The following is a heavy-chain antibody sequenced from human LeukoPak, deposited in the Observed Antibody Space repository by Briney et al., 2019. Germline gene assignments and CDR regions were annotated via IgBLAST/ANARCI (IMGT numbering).Heavy chain of an antibody. CDR2: ISKDGGDS. J-gene: IGHJ4*02. V-gene: IGHV3-23*01. CDR3: AKDEMAVAIFDY. D-gene: IGHD6-19*01. CDR1: GFTFSHYA. Sequence: PGGSLRLSCAASGFTFSHYAMSWVRQAPGKGPEWVSAISKDGGDSYYADPVKGRFAISRDNSKNMLYLQMNSLGAEDTAIYYCAKDEMAVAIFDYWGQGTLVTVSS.